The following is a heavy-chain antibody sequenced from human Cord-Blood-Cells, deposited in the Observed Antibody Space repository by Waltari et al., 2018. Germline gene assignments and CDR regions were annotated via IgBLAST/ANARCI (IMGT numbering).Heavy chain of an antibody. V-gene: IGHV4-39*01. J-gene: IGHJ4*02. Sequence: QLQLQESGPGLVKPSETLSLTCTVSGGSIRSSTYSWGWIRQPPGKGLEWIGRSYYSGSTYYNPSLKSRVTISVDTSKNQFSLKLSSVTAADTAVYYCARLGELTGDFDYWGQGTLVTVSS. CDR3: ARLGELTGDFDY. CDR2: SYYSGST. CDR1: GGSIRSSTYS. D-gene: IGHD7-27*01.